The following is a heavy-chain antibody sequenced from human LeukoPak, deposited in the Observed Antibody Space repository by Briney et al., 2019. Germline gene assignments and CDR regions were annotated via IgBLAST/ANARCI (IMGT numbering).Heavy chain of an antibody. CDR1: GGSISSYY. D-gene: IGHD6-13*01. Sequence: SETLSLTCTVSGGSISSYYWSWIRQPPGKGLEWIGYIYYSGSTHYNPSLKSRVTISVDTSKNQLSLKLTSVTAADTAVYYCAKGKGIAAAHDAFDIWGQGTMVTVSS. CDR2: IYYSGST. CDR3: AKGKGIAAAHDAFDI. V-gene: IGHV4-59*12. J-gene: IGHJ3*02.